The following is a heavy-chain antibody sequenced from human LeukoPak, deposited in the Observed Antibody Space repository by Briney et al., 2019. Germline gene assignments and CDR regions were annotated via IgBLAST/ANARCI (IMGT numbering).Heavy chain of an antibody. J-gene: IGHJ5*02. CDR1: GGTFSSYA. V-gene: IGHV1-69*13. D-gene: IGHD6-19*01. Sequence: ASVKVSCKASGGTFSSYAISWVRQAPGQGLEWKGGIIPIFGTANYAQKFQGRVTITADESTSTAYMELSSLRSEDTAVYYCAREMAVAGTDSGWFDPRGQGTLVTVSS. CDR3: AREMAVAGTDSGWFDP. CDR2: IIPIFGTA.